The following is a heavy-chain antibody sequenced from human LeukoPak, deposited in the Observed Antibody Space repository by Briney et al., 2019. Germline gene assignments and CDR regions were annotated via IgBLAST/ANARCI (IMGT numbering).Heavy chain of an antibody. CDR2: ISSSGSTI. CDR1: GFTLSNYW. Sequence: GGSLRLSCAASGFTLSNYWMSWVRQAPGKGLEWVSYISSSGSTIYYADSVKGRFTISRDNAKNSLYLQMNSLRAEDTAVYYCASTGYQLSPYYYYFMDVWGKGTTVTVSS. J-gene: IGHJ6*03. D-gene: IGHD2-2*01. V-gene: IGHV3-11*04. CDR3: ASTGYQLSPYYYYFMDV.